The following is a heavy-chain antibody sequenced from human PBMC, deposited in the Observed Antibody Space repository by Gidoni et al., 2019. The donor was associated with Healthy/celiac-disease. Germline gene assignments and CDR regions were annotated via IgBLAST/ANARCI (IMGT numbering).Heavy chain of an antibody. CDR3: ARGYSGSYYVSVY. CDR2: INSDGSST. D-gene: IGHD1-26*01. J-gene: IGHJ4*02. Sequence: EVQLVASGGGLVQPGGSLSLSCAASGFTFSSYWMHWVRQAPGKGLVWVSRINSDGSSTSYADSVKGRFTISRDNAKNTLYLKMNSLRAEDTAVYYCARGYSGSYYVSVYWGQGTLVTVSS. V-gene: IGHV3-74*01. CDR1: GFTFSSYW.